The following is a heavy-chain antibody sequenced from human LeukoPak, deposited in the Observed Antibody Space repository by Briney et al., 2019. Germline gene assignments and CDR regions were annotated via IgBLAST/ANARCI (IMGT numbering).Heavy chain of an antibody. Sequence: PGGSLRLSCAASGFNVGSYWMRWVRQAPRKGLEWVANIRQDGSEKYYVDSVRGRFTTSRDNAKRSLYLQMNSLRAEDTAVYYCARGGVVGGCDIWGQGTMVTVSS. CDR3: ARGGVVGGCDI. D-gene: IGHD2-15*01. CDR2: IRQDGSEK. J-gene: IGHJ3*02. V-gene: IGHV3-7*05. CDR1: GFNVGSYW.